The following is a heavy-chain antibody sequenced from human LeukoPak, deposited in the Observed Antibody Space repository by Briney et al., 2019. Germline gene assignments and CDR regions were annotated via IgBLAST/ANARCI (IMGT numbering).Heavy chain of an antibody. Sequence: GGSLRLPCVVSGFTFSGSAVHWVRQASGKGLEWVGRIRSKANNYATAYAASVKGRFTISRDDSKNTAYLQMNSLKTEDTAVYYCTGDNFDSSVKFDYWGQGTLVTVSS. CDR1: GFTFSGSA. CDR2: IRSKANNYAT. D-gene: IGHD3-22*01. J-gene: IGHJ4*02. CDR3: TGDNFDSSVKFDY. V-gene: IGHV3-73*01.